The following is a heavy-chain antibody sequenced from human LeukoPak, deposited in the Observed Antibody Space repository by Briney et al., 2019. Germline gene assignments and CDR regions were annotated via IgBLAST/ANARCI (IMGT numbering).Heavy chain of an antibody. Sequence: GESLKISCKGSGYSFTSYWIGWVRQMPGKGLEWMGIIYPGDSDTRYSPAFQGQVTISADKSISTAYLQWSSLKASDTAMYYCARHYSGYDYDLRRSGFDPWGQGTLVTVSS. J-gene: IGHJ5*02. CDR2: IYPGDSDT. D-gene: IGHD5-12*01. V-gene: IGHV5-51*01. CDR1: GYSFTSYW. CDR3: ARHYSGYDYDLRRSGFDP.